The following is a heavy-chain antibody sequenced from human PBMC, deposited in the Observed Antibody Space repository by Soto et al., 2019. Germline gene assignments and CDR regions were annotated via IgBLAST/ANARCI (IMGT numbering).Heavy chain of an antibody. CDR3: ARSGYGDYNAFDI. D-gene: IGHD4-17*01. CDR2: ISSSSSYI. V-gene: IGHV3-21*01. CDR1: GFNFRSYS. Sequence: GGSLILSCAASGFNFRSYSMNWVRQAPGKGLEWVSSISSSSSYIYYADSVKGRFTISRDNAKNSLYLQMNSLRAEDTAVYYCARSGYGDYNAFDIWGQGTMVTVSS. J-gene: IGHJ3*02.